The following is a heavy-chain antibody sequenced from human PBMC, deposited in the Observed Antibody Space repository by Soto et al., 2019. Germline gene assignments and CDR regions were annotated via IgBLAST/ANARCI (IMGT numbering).Heavy chain of an antibody. V-gene: IGHV1-3*01. J-gene: IGHJ4*02. Sequence: QVQLVQSGAEVKKPGASVKVSCKASGYTFTSYAMHWVRQAPGQRLEWMGWINAGNGNTKYSQKFQGRVTITRDTSASTAYMELSSLRSEDTAVYYCVRQGGAGGFDYWGQGTLVTVSS. CDR3: VRQGGAGGFDY. CDR2: INAGNGNT. CDR1: GYTFTSYA. D-gene: IGHD2-8*02.